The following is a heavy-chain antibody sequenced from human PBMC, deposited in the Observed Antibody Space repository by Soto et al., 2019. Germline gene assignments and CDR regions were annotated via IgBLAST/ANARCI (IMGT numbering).Heavy chain of an antibody. D-gene: IGHD3-22*01. CDR1: GFTFSSYW. CDR2: INSDGSST. J-gene: IGHJ6*02. CDR3: AREVGYYDSSGYSYYYGMDV. Sequence: GGSLRLSCAASGFTFSSYWMHWVRQAPGKGLVWVSRINSDGSSTSYADSVKGRFTISRDNAKNTLYLQMNSLRAEDTAVYYCAREVGYYDSSGYSYYYGMDVWGQGTTVTVSS. V-gene: IGHV3-74*01.